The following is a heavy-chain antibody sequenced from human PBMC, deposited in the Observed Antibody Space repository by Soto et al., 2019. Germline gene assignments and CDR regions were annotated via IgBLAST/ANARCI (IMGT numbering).Heavy chain of an antibody. D-gene: IGHD2-2*01. J-gene: IGHJ4*02. CDR1: RYNFITYW. CDR3: ARRSTYCTSTSCYFDY. CDR2: IYPGDSDT. Sequence: ESLKISCKCSRYNFITYWIVWVRQMPWKGLEWMGIIYPGDSDTRYSPSFQGQVTISADKSISTAYLQWSSLKASDTDIYYCARRSTYCTSTSCYFDYWVQGIPVTVSS. V-gene: IGHV5-51*01.